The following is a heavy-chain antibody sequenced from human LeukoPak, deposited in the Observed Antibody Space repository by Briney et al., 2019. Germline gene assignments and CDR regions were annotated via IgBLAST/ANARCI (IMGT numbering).Heavy chain of an antibody. J-gene: IGHJ4*02. CDR1: GFTFSSYV. D-gene: IGHD1-26*01. CDR3: AREARGSGRDFDY. V-gene: IGHV3-30*02. CDR2: IRLDGSNK. Sequence: GGSLRLSCAASGFTFSSYVMHWVRQAPGKGLEWVAFIRLDGSNKYYADSVKGRFTISRDDAKNSLYLQMNSLRDEDTAVYFCAREARGSGRDFDYWGQGILVTVSS.